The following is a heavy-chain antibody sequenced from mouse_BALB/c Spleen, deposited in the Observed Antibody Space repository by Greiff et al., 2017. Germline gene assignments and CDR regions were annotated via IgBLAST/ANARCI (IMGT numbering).Heavy chain of an antibody. D-gene: IGHD1-1*01. CDR2: SRNKANDYTT. J-gene: IGHJ4*01. Sequence: EVKVVESGGGLVQPGGSLRLSCATSGFTFSDFYMEWVRQPPGKRLEWIAASRNKANDYTTEYSASVKGRFIVSRDTSQSILYLQMNALRAEDTAIYYCARDGLNYYGSSYDAMDYWGQGTSVTVSS. V-gene: IGHV7-1*02. CDR3: ARDGLNYYGSSYDAMDY. CDR1: GFTFSDFY.